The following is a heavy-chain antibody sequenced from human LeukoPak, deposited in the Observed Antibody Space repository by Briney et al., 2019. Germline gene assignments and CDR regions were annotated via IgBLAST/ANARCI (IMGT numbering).Heavy chain of an antibody. CDR3: ARDCSGGSCYSYYFDY. CDR1: GGSISSSSYY. D-gene: IGHD2-15*01. J-gene: IGHJ4*02. CDR2: IYYSGST. Sequence: PSETLSLTCTVSGGSISSSSYYWGWIRQPPGKGLEWIGSIYYSGSTYYNPSLKSRVTISVDTSKNQFSLKLSSVTAADTAVYYCARDCSGGSCYSYYFDYWGQGTLVTVSS. V-gene: IGHV4-39*07.